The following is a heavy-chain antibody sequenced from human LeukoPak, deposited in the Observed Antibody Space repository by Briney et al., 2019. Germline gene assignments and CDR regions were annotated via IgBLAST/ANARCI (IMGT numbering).Heavy chain of an antibody. J-gene: IGHJ6*04. CDR1: GFTFSSYG. CDR2: ISYDGSNK. D-gene: IGHD3-3*01. Sequence: GRSLRLSCAASGFTFSSYGMHWVRQAPGKGLEWVAVISYDGSNKYYADSVKGRFTISRDNSKNTLYLQMNSLRAEDTAVYYCARRHLAGSYDFWSGYYLRGPLDVWGKGTTVTVSS. V-gene: IGHV3-30*03. CDR3: ARRHLAGSYDFWSGYYLRGPLDV.